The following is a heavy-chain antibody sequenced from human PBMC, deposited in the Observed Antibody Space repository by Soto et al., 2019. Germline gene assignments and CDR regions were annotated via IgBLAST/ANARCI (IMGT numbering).Heavy chain of an antibody. D-gene: IGHD2-8*01. CDR3: ARGCTNGVCSHTPYCGMDV. CDR2: ISSSSDYL. CDR1: GFTFSTYT. J-gene: IGHJ6*02. Sequence: EVQLVESGGGLVKPGGSLRLSCAASGFTFSTYTMNWVRQAPGKGLEWVSSISSSSDYLYYAGSVKGRFTISRDNAKNSLFLQFNSLRAEDTAVYYCARGCTNGVCSHTPYCGMDVWGQGTTVTVSS. V-gene: IGHV3-21*01.